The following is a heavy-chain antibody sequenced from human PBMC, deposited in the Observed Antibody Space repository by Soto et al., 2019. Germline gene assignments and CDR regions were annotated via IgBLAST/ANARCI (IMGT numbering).Heavy chain of an antibody. V-gene: IGHV4-34*01. D-gene: IGHD5-18*01. CDR3: ARGDTAMAAYYFDY. CDR1: GGSFIGYY. CDR2: INHSGST. J-gene: IGHJ4*02. Sequence: AETLSLTCAVYGGSFIGYYCSFIRQPPGKGLEWIGEINHSGSTNYNPSLKSRVTISVDTSKNQFSLKLSSVTAADTAVYYCARGDTAMAAYYFDYWGQGTLVTVSS.